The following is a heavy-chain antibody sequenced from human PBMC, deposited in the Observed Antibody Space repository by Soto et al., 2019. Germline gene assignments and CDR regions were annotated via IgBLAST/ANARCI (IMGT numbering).Heavy chain of an antibody. D-gene: IGHD4-17*01. J-gene: IGHJ4*02. CDR3: ARASYGDYELDY. CDR2: INSDGSST. CDR1: GFTFSSYW. V-gene: IGHV3-74*01. Sequence: GGSLRLSCAASGFTFSSYWMHWVRQAPGKGLVWVSRINSDGSSTSYADSVKGRFTISRDNAKNTLYLQMNSLRAEDTAVYYCARASYGDYELDYWGQGTLVTVSS.